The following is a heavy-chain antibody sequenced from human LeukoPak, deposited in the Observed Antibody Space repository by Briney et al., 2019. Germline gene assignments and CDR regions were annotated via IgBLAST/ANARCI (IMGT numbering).Heavy chain of an antibody. Sequence: PGGSLRLSCAASGFTFSSYSMNWVRQAPGKGLEWVSSIGSSSSYIYYADSVKGRFTISRDNAKNSLYLQMNSLRAEDTAVYYCARAEYYYDSSGCGAFDIWGQGTMVTVSS. J-gene: IGHJ3*02. D-gene: IGHD3-22*01. CDR2: IGSSSSYI. V-gene: IGHV3-21*01. CDR1: GFTFSSYS. CDR3: ARAEYYYDSSGCGAFDI.